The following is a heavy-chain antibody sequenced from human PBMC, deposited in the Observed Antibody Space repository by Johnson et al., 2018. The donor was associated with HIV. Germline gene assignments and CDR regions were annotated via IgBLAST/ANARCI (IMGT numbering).Heavy chain of an antibody. CDR1: GFTVSSNY. D-gene: IGHD3-10*01. Sequence: VQPVESGGGLIQPGGSLRLSCAASGFTVSSNYMSWVRQAPEKGLVWGSIIYSGCSTYYADSARGRFTIYRDNSKNTLYLQMTSLRAEDTAVYYCVRGLLWFGELLEAFDIWGQGTMVTVSS. V-gene: IGHV3-53*01. CDR2: IYSGCST. J-gene: IGHJ3*02. CDR3: VRGLLWFGELLEAFDI.